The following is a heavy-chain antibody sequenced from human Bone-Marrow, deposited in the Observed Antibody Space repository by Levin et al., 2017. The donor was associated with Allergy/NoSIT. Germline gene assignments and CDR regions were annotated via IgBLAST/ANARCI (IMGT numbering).Heavy chain of an antibody. CDR3: VRDRQRAFDY. Sequence: GESLKISCAASGVTFSGHAMHWVRQAPGKGLEWVALIWYDGSKKYYADSVKGRFTISRDDSENTLYLQMNTLRVEDTAVYYCVRDRQRAFDYWGQGTLVTVSS. CDR1: GVTFSGHA. V-gene: IGHV3-33*01. J-gene: IGHJ4*02. D-gene: IGHD6-25*01. CDR2: IWYDGSKK.